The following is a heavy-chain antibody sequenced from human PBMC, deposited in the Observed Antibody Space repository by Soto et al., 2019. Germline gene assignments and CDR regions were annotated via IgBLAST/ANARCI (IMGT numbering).Heavy chain of an antibody. CDR1: GFTFSSYS. Sequence: GGSLRLSCAASGFTFSSYSMNWVRQAPGKGLEWVSSISSSSSYIYYADSVKGRSTISRDNAKNSLYLQMNSLRAEDTAVYYCARDGDYVWGSYRWSDAFDIWGQGTMVTV. CDR2: ISSSSSYI. D-gene: IGHD3-16*02. V-gene: IGHV3-21*01. CDR3: ARDGDYVWGSYRWSDAFDI. J-gene: IGHJ3*02.